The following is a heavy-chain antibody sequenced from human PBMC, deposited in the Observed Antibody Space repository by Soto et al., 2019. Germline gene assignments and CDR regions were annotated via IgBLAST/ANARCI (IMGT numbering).Heavy chain of an antibody. D-gene: IGHD1-26*01. CDR2: IIPIFGTA. V-gene: IGHV1-69*01. J-gene: IGHJ5*02. CDR1: GGTFSSYA. Sequence: QVQLVQSGAEVKKPGSSVKVSCKASGGTFSSYAISWVRQARGQGLEWMGGIIPIFGTANYAQKFQGRVTITADESTSTAYMELSSLRSEDTAVYYCASPEPDWEGWFDPWGQVTLVTVSS. CDR3: ASPEPDWEGWFDP.